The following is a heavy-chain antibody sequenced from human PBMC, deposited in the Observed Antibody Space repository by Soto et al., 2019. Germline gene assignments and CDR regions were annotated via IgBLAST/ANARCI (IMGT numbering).Heavy chain of an antibody. CDR3: ASVRSRRGFELDSSWHEEADAFDI. CDR2: IIPIYGTA. CDR1: GGTFSSYA. V-gene: IGHV1-69*12. Sequence: QVQLVQSGAEVKKPGSSVKVSCKASGGTFSSYAISWVRQAPGQGLGWMGGIIPIYGTANYAQKFQGRVTITADESTSTANMDRSSLRSENTAVYYCASVRSRRGFELDSSWHEEADAFDIWGQGTMVIVSS. D-gene: IGHD6-13*01. J-gene: IGHJ3*02.